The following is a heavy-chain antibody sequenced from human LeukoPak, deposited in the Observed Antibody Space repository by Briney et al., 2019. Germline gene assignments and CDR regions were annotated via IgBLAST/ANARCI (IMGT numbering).Heavy chain of an antibody. Sequence: GGSLRLSCTASGFTVSNNYMTWVRQAPGKGLEWVSLIYSGGSTQYADSVKGRFTISRDNSKNTLYLQMNSLRVEDTAVYYCARDPPGIAASVSGGWGQGTLVTVSS. V-gene: IGHV3-53*01. CDR2: IYSGGST. J-gene: IGHJ4*02. D-gene: IGHD6-13*01. CDR3: ARDPPGIAASVSGG. CDR1: GFTVSNNY.